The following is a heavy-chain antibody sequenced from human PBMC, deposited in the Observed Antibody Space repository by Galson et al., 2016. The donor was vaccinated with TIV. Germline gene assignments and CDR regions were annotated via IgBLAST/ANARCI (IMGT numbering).Heavy chain of an antibody. CDR3: ARAVSRILLGWIDP. CDR1: GLTLIYSG. J-gene: IGHJ5*02. CDR2: ITFNGENE. V-gene: IGHV3-30*03. Sequence: SLRLSCAASGLTLIYSGMNWVRQAPGRGPEWVAGITFNGENEYYADSVKGRFTISRDNAKNAIYLQMTSLTIEDTAVYYCARAVSRILLGWIDPWGQGTLVTVSS. D-gene: IGHD2-15*01.